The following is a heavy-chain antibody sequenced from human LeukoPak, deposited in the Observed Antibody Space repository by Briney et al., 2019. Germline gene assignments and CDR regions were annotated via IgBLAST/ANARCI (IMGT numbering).Heavy chain of an antibody. CDR1: GFTFSSYS. D-gene: IGHD2-21*01. CDR2: NSSSSSTI. V-gene: IGHV3-48*01. J-gene: IGHJ6*03. Sequence: GGSVRLSCAASGFTFSSYSMNWVRQAPGKGLEWVSYNSSSSSTIYYADSVKGRFTISRDNTKNSLYLQMNSLRSEVIVVYYRARDGCGGDCYSIYYYYIRVESKGSTVTVSS. CDR3: ARDGCGGDCYSIYYYYIRV.